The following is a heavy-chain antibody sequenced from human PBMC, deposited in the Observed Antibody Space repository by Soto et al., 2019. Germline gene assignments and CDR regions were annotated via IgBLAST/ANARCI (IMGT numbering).Heavy chain of an antibody. CDR3: ARDFYPLAYYFDY. CDR2: IYTTGST. Sequence: AETLSLTCTVSGDSISDYYWSWIRQPAGKGLEWIGRIYTTGSTDYNPSLKSRVTISIDMSKNQFSLKVTSMTAADTAVYYCARDFYPLAYYFDYWGQGTLVTVSS. CDR1: GDSISDYY. V-gene: IGHV4-4*07. J-gene: IGHJ4*02.